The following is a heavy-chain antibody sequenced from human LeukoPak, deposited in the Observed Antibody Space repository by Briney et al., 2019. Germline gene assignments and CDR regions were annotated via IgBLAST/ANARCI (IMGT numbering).Heavy chain of an antibody. D-gene: IGHD2-15*01. CDR1: GGTFSSYA. Sequence: SVKVSCKASGGTFSSYAISWVRQAPGQGLEWMGGIIPIFGTANYAQKFQGRVTITADESPSTAYMELSSLRSEDTAVYYCARVPAVYCSGGSCYTNNYYYMDVWGKGTTVTISS. CDR3: ARVPAVYCSGGSCYTNNYYYMDV. CDR2: IIPIFGTA. V-gene: IGHV1-69*01. J-gene: IGHJ6*03.